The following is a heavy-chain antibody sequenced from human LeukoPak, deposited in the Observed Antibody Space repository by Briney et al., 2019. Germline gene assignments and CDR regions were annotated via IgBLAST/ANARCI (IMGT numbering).Heavy chain of an antibody. Sequence: SETLSLTCTVSGGSISSYYWSWIRQPPGKGLEWIGCIYYTGGTNYNPSLKSRVSISVDTSKNQFSLILNSVTAADTAVYYCARSAADDHFDYWGQGTLVTVSS. CDR1: GGSISSYY. CDR3: ARSAADDHFDY. D-gene: IGHD6-13*01. CDR2: IYYTGGT. J-gene: IGHJ4*02. V-gene: IGHV4-59*01.